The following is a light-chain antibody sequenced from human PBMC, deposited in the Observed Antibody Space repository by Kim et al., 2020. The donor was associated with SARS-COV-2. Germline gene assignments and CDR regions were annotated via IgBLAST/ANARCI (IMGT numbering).Light chain of an antibody. Sequence: QSVLTQPPSLSGAPGRSVTIFCTGSGSNFGAGYDVHWYQQLPGAAPTLLIYGNNRRPSGVPDRFSGSKSGTSASLAITGLQAEDEADYYCQSFDRSLCAWVFGGGTQLTVL. J-gene: IGLJ3*02. CDR2: GNN. CDR3: QSFDRSLCAWV. V-gene: IGLV1-40*01. CDR1: GSNFGAGYD.